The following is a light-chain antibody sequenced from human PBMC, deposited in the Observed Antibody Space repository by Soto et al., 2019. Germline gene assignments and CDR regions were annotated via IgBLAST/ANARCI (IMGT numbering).Light chain of an antibody. Sequence: QSVLTQPASVSGSPGQSITISCTGTSSDVGSYNLVSWYQKHPGEAPKLMIFEVNKRPSGISSRFSGSKSGNTASLTISGLQAEDEADYYCCSYASSRILAVFGGGTKVTVL. CDR2: EVN. V-gene: IGLV2-23*02. CDR1: SSDVGSYNL. CDR3: CSYASSRILAV. J-gene: IGLJ2*01.